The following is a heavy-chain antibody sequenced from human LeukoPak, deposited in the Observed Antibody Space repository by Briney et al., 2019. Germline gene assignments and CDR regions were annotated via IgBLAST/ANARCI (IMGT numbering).Heavy chain of an antibody. CDR3: VRGTGY. J-gene: IGHJ4*02. Sequence: PGGFLRLSCSVSGLTFSTYVMHWVRQAPGKGLEYVSAISSNGDNTYYADSVKGRFTISRDNSKNTLYLQMSSLRADDTAVYYCVRGTGYWGQGTLVTVSS. CDR2: ISSNGDNT. V-gene: IGHV3-64D*06. CDR1: GLTFSTYV.